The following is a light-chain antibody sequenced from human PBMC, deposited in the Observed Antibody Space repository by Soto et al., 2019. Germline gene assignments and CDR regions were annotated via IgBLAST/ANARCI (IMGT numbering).Light chain of an antibody. Sequence: QSALTQPRSVSGSPGQSVTISCTGSSSDVGAYNHVSWYQQHPGKAPKLLVYEVTKRPSGVPDRFSASTSGNTASLTVSGLQADDEADYYCSSYAGNNNVIFGGGTKLTVL. V-gene: IGLV2-8*01. CDR3: SSYAGNNNVI. CDR2: EVT. CDR1: SSDVGAYNH. J-gene: IGLJ2*01.